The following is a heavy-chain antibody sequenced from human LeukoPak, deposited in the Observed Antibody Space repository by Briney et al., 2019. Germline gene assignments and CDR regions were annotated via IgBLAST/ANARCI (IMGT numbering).Heavy chain of an antibody. J-gene: IGHJ6*03. CDR1: GGTFSSYA. Sequence: VASVKVSCKASGGTFSSYAISWVRQAPGQGLEWMGGIIPIFGTANYAQKFQGRVTITRNTSIRTAYMELSSLRAEDTAVYYCARGLAAAGTFYYYYMDVWGKGTTVTISS. CDR3: ARGLAAAGTFYYYYMDV. CDR2: IIPIFGTA. D-gene: IGHD6-13*01. V-gene: IGHV1-69*05.